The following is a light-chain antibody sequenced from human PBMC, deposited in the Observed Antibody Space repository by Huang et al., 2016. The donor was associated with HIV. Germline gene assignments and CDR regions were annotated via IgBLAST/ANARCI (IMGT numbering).Light chain of an antibody. CDR2: AAS. Sequence: DIQMTQSPSSLSASVGDRVTITCRASQSISTFLNWYQQRPGIAPKLLIYAASTLQSGVPSRFSGSGSGTDFTLTINSLQSEDFASYYCQQSYNTPRTFGQGTKLEIK. CDR3: QQSYNTPRT. CDR1: QSISTF. V-gene: IGKV1-39*01. J-gene: IGKJ2*01.